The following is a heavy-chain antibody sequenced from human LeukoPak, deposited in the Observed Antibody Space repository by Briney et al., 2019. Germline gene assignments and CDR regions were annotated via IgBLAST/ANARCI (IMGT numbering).Heavy chain of an antibody. V-gene: IGHV3-23*01. Sequence: GGSLRLSCAASGFTFRSYAMSWVRQAPGKGLEWVSAIRGGGGSTYCADSVKGRFTISRDNSKNTLYLQMNSLRAEDTAVYYCAKGYSYGEDWGQGTLVTVSS. CDR3: AKGYSYGED. J-gene: IGHJ4*02. CDR1: GFTFRSYA. CDR2: IRGGGGST. D-gene: IGHD5-18*01.